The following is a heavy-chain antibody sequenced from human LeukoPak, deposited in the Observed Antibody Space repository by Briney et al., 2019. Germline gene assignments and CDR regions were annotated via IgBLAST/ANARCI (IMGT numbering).Heavy chain of an antibody. Sequence: SETLSLICTVSGGSMSSGTYYWGWIRQPPGKGLEWIGTIYYSGTTYYNPSLKSRVTISIDTSKNQFSLKLSSVTAADTAVYYCASTPLGATRPFDYWGQGTLVTVSS. CDR1: GGSMSSGTYY. CDR3: ASTPLGATRPFDY. D-gene: IGHD5-12*01. V-gene: IGHV4-39*01. CDR2: IYYSGTT. J-gene: IGHJ4*02.